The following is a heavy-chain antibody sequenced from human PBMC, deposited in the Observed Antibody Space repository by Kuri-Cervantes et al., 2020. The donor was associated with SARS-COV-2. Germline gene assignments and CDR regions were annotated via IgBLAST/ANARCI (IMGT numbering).Heavy chain of an antibody. CDR3: ARESNYSHYYGTEV. V-gene: IGHV4-39*07. J-gene: IGHJ6*02. Sequence: GSLRLSCTVSGDSITSSSYYWGWIRQPPGKGLEWIGNIYNSGSTYYNPSLKSRVTISVDTSKNQFSLELDSVTAADTAVYYWARESNYSHYYGTEVWGQGTTVTV. CDR1: GDSITSSSYY. CDR2: IYNSGST.